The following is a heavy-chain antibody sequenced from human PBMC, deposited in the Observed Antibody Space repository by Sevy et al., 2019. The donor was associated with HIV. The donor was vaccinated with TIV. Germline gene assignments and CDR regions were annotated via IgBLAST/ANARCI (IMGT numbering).Heavy chain of an antibody. Sequence: ASVKVSCKASGYTFTSYGISWVRQAPGQGLEWMGWISAYNGNTNYAQKLQGRVTMTTDTSTSTAYMELRSLRSDDTAVYYCARDAGYGGNSPRGEFHYWGQGTLVTVSS. J-gene: IGHJ4*02. CDR2: ISAYNGNT. V-gene: IGHV1-18*01. D-gene: IGHD2-21*02. CDR1: GYTFTSYG. CDR3: ARDAGYGGNSPRGEFHY.